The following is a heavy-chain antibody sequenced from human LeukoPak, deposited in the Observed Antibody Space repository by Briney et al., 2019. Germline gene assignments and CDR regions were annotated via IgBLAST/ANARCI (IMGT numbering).Heavy chain of an antibody. CDR1: GGSISSGDYY. CDR3: ARAAYSGSYHSDY. V-gene: IGHV4-30-4*01. J-gene: IGHJ4*02. CDR2: IYYSGST. D-gene: IGHD1-26*01. Sequence: ASQTLSLTCTVSGGSISSGDYYWSWIRQPPGKGLEWIGYIYYSGSTYYNPSLKSRVTISVDTSKNQFSLKLSSVTAADTAVYYCARAAYSGSYHSDYWGQGTLVTVSS.